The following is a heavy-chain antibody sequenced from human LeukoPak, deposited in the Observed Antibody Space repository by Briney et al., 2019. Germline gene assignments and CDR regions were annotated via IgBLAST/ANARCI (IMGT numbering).Heavy chain of an antibody. Sequence: PGGSLRLSCAPSGFTFSCYWMSWLRQAPGEGLGWGGNMKYDGSENYCVDSEKGRFTISGDNAKNSLYLQMNSRRAEDTAVYYCARDREAAGLFLDYWGQGTLVTVSS. CDR2: MKYDGSEN. D-gene: IGHD6-13*01. CDR1: GFTFSCYW. CDR3: ARDREAAGLFLDY. J-gene: IGHJ4*02. V-gene: IGHV3-7*01.